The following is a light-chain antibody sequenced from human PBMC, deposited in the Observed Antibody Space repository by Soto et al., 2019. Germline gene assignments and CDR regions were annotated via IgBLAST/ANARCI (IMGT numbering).Light chain of an antibody. V-gene: IGKV1-39*01. Sequence: DIQMTQSPSSLSASVGARVTVTCRASQNISRYLNWYQQDPGRAPKLLIHGTSSLHSGVPSRFSGGGSGRDFTLTISTLQPEDFTSYYCQQSFNTPWTFGQGTKVDIK. CDR2: GTS. CDR3: QQSFNTPWT. J-gene: IGKJ1*01. CDR1: QNISRY.